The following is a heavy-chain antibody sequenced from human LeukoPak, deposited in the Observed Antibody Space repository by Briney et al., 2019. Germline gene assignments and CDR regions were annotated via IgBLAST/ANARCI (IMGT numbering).Heavy chain of an antibody. V-gene: IGHV3-7*01. CDR2: INQDGSEK. Sequence: PGGSLRLSCAASGLTFSSYWMTWVRQAPGKGLEGVANINQDGSEKYYVDSVKGRFTISRDNPKNSLYLQMSGLRAEDTAVYYCARRGQRHYYDSSGYYSLDYWGQGTLVTVSS. CDR3: ARRGQRHYYDSSGYYSLDY. CDR1: GLTFSSYW. J-gene: IGHJ4*02. D-gene: IGHD3-22*01.